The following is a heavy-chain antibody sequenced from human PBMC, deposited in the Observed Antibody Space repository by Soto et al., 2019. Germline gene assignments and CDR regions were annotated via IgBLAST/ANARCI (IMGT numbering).Heavy chain of an antibody. V-gene: IGHV3-21*01. CDR3: ARDRVGLSYGMDV. Sequence: PGGSLRLSCAASGFTFSSYSMNWVRQAPGKGLEWVSSISSSSSYIYYADSVKGRFTISRDNAKNSLYLQMNSLRAEDMAVYYCARDRVGLSYGMDVWGQGTTVTVSS. D-gene: IGHD1-26*01. CDR1: GFTFSSYS. J-gene: IGHJ6*02. CDR2: ISSSSSYI.